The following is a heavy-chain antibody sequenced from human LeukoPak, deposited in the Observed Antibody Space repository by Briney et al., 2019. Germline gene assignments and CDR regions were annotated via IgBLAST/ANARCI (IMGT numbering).Heavy chain of an antibody. V-gene: IGHV1-46*01. CDR3: AGGGTAMEFDY. D-gene: IGHD5-18*01. CDR1: GYTFTSYY. CDR2: INPSGGST. Sequence: ASAKVSCKASGYTFTSYYMHWVRQAPGQGLEWMGIINPSGGSTSYAQKFQGRVTMTRDTSTSTVYMELSSLRSEDTAVYYCAGGGTAMEFDYWGQGTLVTVSS. J-gene: IGHJ4*02.